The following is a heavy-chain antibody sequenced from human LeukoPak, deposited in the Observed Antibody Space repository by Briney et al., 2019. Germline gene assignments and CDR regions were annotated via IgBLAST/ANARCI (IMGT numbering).Heavy chain of an antibody. J-gene: IGHJ5*02. V-gene: IGHV3-30*14. CDR2: ISFDESHE. Sequence: GGSLRHSCVASGFTFNSYAMNWVRQAPGKGLEWVAVISFDESHEYYADSVKGRFTISRDNSRNTVYLQMDSLRAEDTAVYYCARVAGVRNWFDPWGQGTLVTVSS. CDR3: ARVAGVRNWFDP. CDR1: GFTFNSYA.